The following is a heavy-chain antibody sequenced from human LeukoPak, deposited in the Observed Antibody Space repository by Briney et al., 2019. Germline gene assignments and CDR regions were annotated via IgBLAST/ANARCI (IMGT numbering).Heavy chain of an antibody. J-gene: IGHJ4*02. CDR3: ARDRMGAAGTSGLDY. D-gene: IGHD6-13*01. CDR2: IYSGGST. V-gene: IGHV3-66*01. Sequence: GGSLRLSCAASGFTVSSNYMSWVRQAPGKGLEWVSVIYSGGSTYYADSVKGRFTISRDNSKNTLYLQMNSLRAEDTAVYYCARDRMGAAGTSGLDYWGQGTLVTVSS. CDR1: GFTVSSNY.